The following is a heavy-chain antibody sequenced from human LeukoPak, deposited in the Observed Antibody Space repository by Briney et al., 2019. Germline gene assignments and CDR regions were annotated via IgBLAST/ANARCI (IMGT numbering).Heavy chain of an antibody. V-gene: IGHV1-8*01. D-gene: IGHD4/OR15-4a*01. CDR3: ARKNYGSNRWFDP. CDR1: RYTFTSYD. J-gene: IGHJ5*02. CDR2: MNPNSGNT. Sequence: ASVKVSCKASRYTFTSYDINWVRQAPGQGLEWMGWMNPNSGNTGHAQKFQGRVTMTRNISVSTAYMELSSLRSEDTAVYYCARKNYGSNRWFDPWGQGTLVTVSS.